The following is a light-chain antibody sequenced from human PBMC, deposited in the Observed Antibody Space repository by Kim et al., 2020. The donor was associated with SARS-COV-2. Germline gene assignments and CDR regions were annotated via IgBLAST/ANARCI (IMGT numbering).Light chain of an antibody. V-gene: IGLV3-1*01. CDR1: ELGDKN. J-gene: IGLJ2*01. Sequence: SYELTQPPSVSVPPGQTAIITCSGNELGDKNVCWYQQKAGQSPVLVIYEDRKRPSGIPERVSGSNSGNTATLTISGTQAMDEADYYCQAWDSRTVVFGGGTKLTVL. CDR2: EDR. CDR3: QAWDSRTVV.